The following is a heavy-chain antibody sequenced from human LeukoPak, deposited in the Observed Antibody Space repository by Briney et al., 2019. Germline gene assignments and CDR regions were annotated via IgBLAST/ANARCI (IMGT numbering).Heavy chain of an antibody. CDR2: IYPGDSDT. V-gene: IGHV5-51*01. CDR3: ATYYDYIWGKY. Sequence: GESLKISCKDSGYSLTNYWIGWVRQMPGKGLEWMGIIYPGDSDTTYSPSFQGQVTISADKSINTAYLQWSSLKASDTAMYYCATYYDYIWGKYWGQGTLVTVSS. J-gene: IGHJ4*02. D-gene: IGHD3-16*01. CDR1: GYSLTNYW.